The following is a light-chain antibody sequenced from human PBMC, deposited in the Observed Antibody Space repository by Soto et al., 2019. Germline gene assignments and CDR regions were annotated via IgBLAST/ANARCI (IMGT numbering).Light chain of an antibody. CDR2: GAS. Sequence: ELVLTHSPGTLSLSPGERVTLSCRASQSICTNHLAWYQQKPVQAPRLLIYGASNSGTGIPDSFSGSCFGTDFSLTISRLEPFDFAVYYYQQCGRYLKYTFGQRIKLEI. CDR1: QSICTNH. J-gene: IGKJ2*01. CDR3: QQCGRYLKYT. V-gene: IGKV3-20*01.